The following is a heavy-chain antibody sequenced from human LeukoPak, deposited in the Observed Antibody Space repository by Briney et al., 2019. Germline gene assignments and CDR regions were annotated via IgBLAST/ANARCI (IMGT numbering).Heavy chain of an antibody. Sequence: PGGSLRLSCAASGFTFSSYSMNWVRQAPGEGLEWVSSISSSSSYIYYADSVKGRFTISRDNAKNSLYLQMNSLRAEDTAVYYCARDPIVGARAYAFDIWGQGTMVTVSS. J-gene: IGHJ3*02. CDR1: GFTFSSYS. V-gene: IGHV3-21*01. CDR2: ISSSSSYI. D-gene: IGHD1-26*01. CDR3: ARDPIVGARAYAFDI.